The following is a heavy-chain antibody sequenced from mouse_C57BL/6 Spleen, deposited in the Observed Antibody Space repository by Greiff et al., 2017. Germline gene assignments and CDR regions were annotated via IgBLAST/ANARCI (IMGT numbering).Heavy chain of an antibody. CDR3: ARGGYYSNGDYYYAMDY. CDR1: GYSFTGYY. Sequence: EVKLVESGPELVKPGASVKISCKASGYSFTGYYMNWVKQSPEKSLEWIGEINPSTGGTTYNQKFKAKATLTVDKSSSTAYMQLKSLTSEDSAVYYCARGGYYSNGDYYYAMDYWGQGTSVTVSS. CDR2: INPSTGGT. V-gene: IGHV1-42*01. J-gene: IGHJ4*01. D-gene: IGHD2-5*01.